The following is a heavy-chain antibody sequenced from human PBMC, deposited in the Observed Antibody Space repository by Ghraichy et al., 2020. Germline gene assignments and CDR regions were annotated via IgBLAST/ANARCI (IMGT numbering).Heavy chain of an antibody. CDR3: ARHTAATRTRGFDY. CDR2: LYHTGRR. J-gene: IGHJ4*02. V-gene: IGHV4-4*02. D-gene: IGHD5-18*01. CDR1: GASITSNW. Sequence: SETLSLTCVVSGASITSNWWSWVRQSPGKGLEWIGELYHTGRRNYNPSLQSRATISIDKSKNQFSVDLSSVTPADTAMYYCARHTAATRTRGFDYWGQGILVTVSS.